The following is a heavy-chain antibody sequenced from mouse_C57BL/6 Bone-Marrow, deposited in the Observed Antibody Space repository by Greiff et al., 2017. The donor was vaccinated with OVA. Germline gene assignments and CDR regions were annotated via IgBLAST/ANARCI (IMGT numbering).Heavy chain of an antibody. CDR2: INPNNGGT. Sequence: EVKLQESGPELVKPGASVKISCKASGYTFTDYYMNWVKQSHGKSLEWIGDINPNNGGTSYNQKFKGKATLTVDKSSSTAYMELRSLTSEDSAVYYCARKKGLRRRYFDYWGQGTTLTVSS. V-gene: IGHV1-26*01. CDR3: ARKKGLRRRYFDY. D-gene: IGHD2-4*01. CDR1: GYTFTDYY. J-gene: IGHJ2*01.